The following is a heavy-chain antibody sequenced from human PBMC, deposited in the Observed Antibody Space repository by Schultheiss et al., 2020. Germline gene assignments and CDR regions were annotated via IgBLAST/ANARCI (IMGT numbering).Heavy chain of an antibody. Sequence: SETLSLTCTVSGGSISSSSYYWGWIRQTPGKGLEWIAYIYDSGTTNYNPSLKSRITISIDTSKNWVSLRLSSVTAADTAIYYCARHAKIRIATSGTVYYYPMDVWGQGTTVTVSS. V-gene: IGHV4-61*05. D-gene: IGHD6-13*01. CDR2: IYDSGTT. J-gene: IGHJ6*02. CDR1: GGSISSSSYY. CDR3: ARHAKIRIATSGTVYYYPMDV.